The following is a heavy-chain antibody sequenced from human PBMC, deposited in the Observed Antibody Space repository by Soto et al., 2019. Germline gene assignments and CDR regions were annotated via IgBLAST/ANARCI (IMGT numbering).Heavy chain of an antibody. D-gene: IGHD3-3*01. CDR2: IYYSGTT. V-gene: IGHV4-39*01. J-gene: IGHJ5*02. CDR1: HDSISSSSYY. Sequence: QLQLQESGPGLVKPSETLSLTCSVSHDSISSSSYYWGWIRQPPGKGLEWIGSIYYSGTTYYNPSLRSRVTISIDTSKNHFSLKVNSMTAADTAVYYCARQAGGITIFGGWFDPWGQGTLVTVSS. CDR3: ARQAGGITIFGGWFDP.